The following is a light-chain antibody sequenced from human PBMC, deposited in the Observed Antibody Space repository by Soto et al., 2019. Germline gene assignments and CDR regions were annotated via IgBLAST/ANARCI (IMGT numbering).Light chain of an antibody. CDR2: ATS. V-gene: IGKV3-20*01. CDR1: QIGSGNY. Sequence: EPVLTQSPGTLSLSPGDSAALSCKASQIGSGNYLSWYQQKSGQAPRLLIYATSTRAPGIPDRFSGSGSATDFSLIISRLEPEDSAVYYCQHFGYPQWTFGRGTKVDI. J-gene: IGKJ1*01. CDR3: QHFGYPQWT.